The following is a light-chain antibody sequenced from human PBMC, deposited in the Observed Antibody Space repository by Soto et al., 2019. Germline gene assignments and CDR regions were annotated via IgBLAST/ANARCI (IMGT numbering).Light chain of an antibody. V-gene: IGKV3-11*01. CDR3: QQRSKWRT. CDR2: DAS. CDR1: QSVSNY. Sequence: EIVLTQSPVTLSLSPGERATLSCRASQSVSNYLAWYQQKPGQAPRLLIYDASNRTTGIPARFGGSGSGTDFTLTISSLEPEDFAVYYCQQRSKWRTFGQGTKVEIK. J-gene: IGKJ1*01.